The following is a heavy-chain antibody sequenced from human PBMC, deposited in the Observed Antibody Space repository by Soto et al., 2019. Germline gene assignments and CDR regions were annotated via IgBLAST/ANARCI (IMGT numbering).Heavy chain of an antibody. CDR1: GYSISSGYY. CDR3: AXIPTSNYYDSSGYYRGGY. CDR2: IYHSGST. D-gene: IGHD3-22*01. Sequence: SETLSLTCAVSGYSISSGYYWGWIRQPPGKGLEWIGSIYHSGSTYYNPSLKSRVTISVDTSKNQFSLKLSSVTAADTAVYYCAXIPTSNYYDSSGYYRGGYWGQGTLVTVSA. J-gene: IGHJ4*02. V-gene: IGHV4-38-2*01.